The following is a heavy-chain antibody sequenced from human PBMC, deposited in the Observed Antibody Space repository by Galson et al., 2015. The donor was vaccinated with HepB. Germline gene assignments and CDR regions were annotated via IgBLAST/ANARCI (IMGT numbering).Heavy chain of an antibody. V-gene: IGHV4-61*08. Sequence: SETLSLTCAVSGGSISSGGYSWSWIRQPPGKGLEWIGYIYYSGSTNYNPSLKSRATMSVDTSKNQFSLKLSSVTAADTAVYYCARDRREAAAGHNWFDPWGQGTLVPVSS. J-gene: IGHJ5*02. D-gene: IGHD6-13*01. CDR2: IYYSGST. CDR1: GGSISSGGYS. CDR3: ARDRREAAAGHNWFDP.